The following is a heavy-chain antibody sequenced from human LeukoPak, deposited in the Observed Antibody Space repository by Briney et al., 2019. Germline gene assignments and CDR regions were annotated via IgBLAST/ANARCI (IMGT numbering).Heavy chain of an antibody. CDR1: GFTFSNFA. Sequence: PGGSLRLSCEVSGFTFSNFAMSWVRQAPGKGLEWTSAISDSAAKTYYADSVKGRFTISRDNAKNTVFLQMNSLRAEDTALYYCAKEDHGTYSTAFDYWGQGTLVTVSS. CDR2: ISDSAAKT. D-gene: IGHD1-26*01. V-gene: IGHV3-23*01. CDR3: AKEDHGTYSTAFDY. J-gene: IGHJ4*02.